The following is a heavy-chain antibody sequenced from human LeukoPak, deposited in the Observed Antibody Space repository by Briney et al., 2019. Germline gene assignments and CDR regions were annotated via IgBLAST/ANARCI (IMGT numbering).Heavy chain of an antibody. CDR1: GFSFSKYA. CDR2: IWFDGRQT. Sequence: GGSLRLSCAASGFSFSKYAMHWVRQAPGKGLEWVAVIWFDGRQTFYADSVKGRFTISRDNSKNTLYLQMNSLRAEDTDLYYCVKDRTVAGTDARYYFDYWGQGTLVTVSS. CDR3: VKDRTVAGTDARYYFDY. D-gene: IGHD6-19*01. V-gene: IGHV3-33*06. J-gene: IGHJ4*02.